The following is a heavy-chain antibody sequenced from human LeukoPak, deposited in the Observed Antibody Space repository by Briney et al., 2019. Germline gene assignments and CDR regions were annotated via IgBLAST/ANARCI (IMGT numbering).Heavy chain of an antibody. D-gene: IGHD3-10*01. V-gene: IGHV4-59*08. CDR3: ARSYGSGSYFDY. Sequence: SETLSLTCTVSGGSISSYYWSWIRQPPGKGLGWIGYIYYNGSSKYNPSLKSRVTISVDTSKSQFSLKLSSVAAADTAVYYCARSYGSGSYFDYWGQGTLVTVSS. CDR2: IYYNGSS. J-gene: IGHJ4*02. CDR1: GGSISSYY.